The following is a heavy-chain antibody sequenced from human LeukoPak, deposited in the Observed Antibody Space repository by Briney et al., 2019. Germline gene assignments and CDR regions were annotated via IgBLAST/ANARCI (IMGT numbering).Heavy chain of an antibody. J-gene: IGHJ4*02. V-gene: IGHV3-23*01. CDR3: AKGYYGSGSYGWFDY. Sequence: GGSLRLSCAASGFTFSSSAMSWVRQAPGKGLEWVSTISGSGDRTYYADSVKGRFTISRDNSKNTLFLHMNSLRSEDTAVYSCAKGYYGSGSYGWFDYWGQGTLVTVSS. CDR2: ISGSGDRT. D-gene: IGHD3-10*01. CDR1: GFTFSSSA.